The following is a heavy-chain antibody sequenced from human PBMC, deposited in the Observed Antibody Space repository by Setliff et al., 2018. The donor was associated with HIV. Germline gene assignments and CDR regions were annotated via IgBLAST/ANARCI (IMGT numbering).Heavy chain of an antibody. CDR2: IFYSGTT. CDR1: GGSLNSYY. J-gene: IGHJ5*02. CDR3: ARHRRDYYGSGGYSA. Sequence: TLSLTCTVSGGSLNSYYWSWIRQPPGKGLEWIGYIFYSGTTSYNPSLKSRVTISVDTSKNQFSLKLSSVTAADTAVYYCARHRRDYYGSGGYSAWGQGTLVIVSS. D-gene: IGHD3-10*01. V-gene: IGHV4-59*08.